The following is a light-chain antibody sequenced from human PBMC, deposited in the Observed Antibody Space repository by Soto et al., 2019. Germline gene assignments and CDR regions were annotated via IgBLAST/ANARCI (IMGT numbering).Light chain of an antibody. Sequence: EIVMTQSPATLSVSPLEIAALSVMASETVGSNLAWYQQKPGQAPRLLIYGTFTRATGIPARFSGSGSGADFTLTISSLEPEDFAVYYCQQRSNWPPTFGQGTRLEIK. CDR1: ETVGSN. V-gene: IGKV3-15*01. CDR2: GTF. CDR3: QQRSNWPPT. J-gene: IGKJ5*01.